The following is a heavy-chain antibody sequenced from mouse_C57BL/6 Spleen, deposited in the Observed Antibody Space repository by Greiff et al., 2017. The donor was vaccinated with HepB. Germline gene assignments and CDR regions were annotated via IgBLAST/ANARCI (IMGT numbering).Heavy chain of an antibody. V-gene: IGHV2-5*01. CDR3: AEEGIYYSNPAWFAY. D-gene: IGHD2-5*01. J-gene: IGHJ3*01. Sequence: QVQLKESGPGLVQPSQSLSITCTVSGFSLTSYGVHWVRQSPGKGLEWLGVIWSGGCIDNNAAFMSRLSITKDNSKNQVFFKMNSLQADDTAIYCSAEEGIYYSNPAWFAYWGQGTLVTVSA. CDR2: IWSGGCI. CDR1: GFSLTSYG.